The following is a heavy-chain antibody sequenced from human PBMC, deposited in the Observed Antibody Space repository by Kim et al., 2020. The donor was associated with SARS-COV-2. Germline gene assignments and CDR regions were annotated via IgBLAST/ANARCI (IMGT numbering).Heavy chain of an antibody. CDR2: TSGSSSYT. CDR1: GFTFSDYA. Sequence: GGSLRLSCAASGFTFSDYAMSWIRQAPGQGLEWLSFTSGSSSYTNYADSVKGRFTISRDDAKNTLYLQMSSLRAEDTAVYFCARPQASGGTSYARLDY. V-gene: IGHV3-11*03. D-gene: IGHD2-2*01. J-gene: IGHJ4*01. CDR3: ARPQASGGTSYARLDY.